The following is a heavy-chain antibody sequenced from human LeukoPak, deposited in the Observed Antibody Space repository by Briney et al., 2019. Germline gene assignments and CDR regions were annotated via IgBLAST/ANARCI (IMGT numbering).Heavy chain of an antibody. D-gene: IGHD6-13*01. CDR1: GFTFSNYW. J-gene: IGHJ4*02. CDR3: ARGGYSSSWYRFDY. CDR2: INTDGSST. Sequence: GGSLRLSCAASGFTFSNYWMHWVRQAPGKGLVWVSRINTDGSSTSYADSVKGRFTISRDNAKNTLYLQMNSLRAEDTAVYYCARGGYSSSWYRFDYWGQGTLVTVSS. V-gene: IGHV3-74*01.